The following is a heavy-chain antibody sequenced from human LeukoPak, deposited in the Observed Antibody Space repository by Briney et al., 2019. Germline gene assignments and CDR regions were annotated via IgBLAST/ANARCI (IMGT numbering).Heavy chain of an antibody. CDR2: ISSNGGST. V-gene: IGHV3-64D*06. D-gene: IGHD6-13*01. J-gene: IGHJ4*02. CDR3: VKNIAAAGTSFFDY. Sequence: GGSLRLSCSASGFXFSSYAMHWVRQAPGKGLEYVSAISSNGGSTYYADSVKGRFTISRDNSKNTLYLQMSSLRAEDTAVYYCVKNIAAAGTSFFDYWGQGTLVTVSS. CDR1: GFXFSSYA.